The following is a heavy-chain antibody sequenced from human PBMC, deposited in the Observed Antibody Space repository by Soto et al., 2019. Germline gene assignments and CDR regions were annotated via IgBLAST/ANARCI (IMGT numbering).Heavy chain of an antibody. J-gene: IGHJ4*02. D-gene: IGHD4-4*01. Sequence: SETLSLTCTVSGGSISSYYWSWIRQPPGKGLEWIGYIYYSGSTKYNPSLKSRVTMSVDTSNNQFSLSVSSVTAADTAVYYCARHSNRNYGLYYFDFWGLGAPVTVSS. CDR3: ARHSNRNYGLYYFDF. V-gene: IGHV4-59*08. CDR2: IYYSGST. CDR1: GGSISSYY.